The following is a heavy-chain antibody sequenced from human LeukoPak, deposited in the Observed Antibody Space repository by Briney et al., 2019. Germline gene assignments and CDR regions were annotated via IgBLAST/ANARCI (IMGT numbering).Heavy chain of an antibody. Sequence: ASVKVSCKASGYTFTSYGISWVRQAPGQGLEWMGWISAYNSYTNYAQKFQGRVTMTTDTSTSTAYMDLRSLRSDDTAVYYCARDRHRRHYYDSSVHPPLDYWGQGTLVTVSS. D-gene: IGHD3-22*01. J-gene: IGHJ4*02. CDR2: ISAYNSYT. CDR1: GYTFTSYG. CDR3: ARDRHRRHYYDSSVHPPLDY. V-gene: IGHV1-18*01.